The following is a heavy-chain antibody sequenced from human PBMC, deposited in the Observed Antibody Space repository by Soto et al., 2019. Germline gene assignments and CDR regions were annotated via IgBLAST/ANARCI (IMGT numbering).Heavy chain of an antibody. J-gene: IGHJ4*02. D-gene: IGHD2-15*01. V-gene: IGHV4-31*03. CDR2: IYYSGST. CDR1: GGSISSGGYY. CDR3: ARYCSGGSCLVDY. Sequence: QVQLQESGPGLVKPAQTLSLTCTVSGGSISSGGYYWSWILQHPGKGLEWIGYIYYSGSTYYNPSLKCRVTISVDTSKNQFSLKLSSVTAADTAVYYCARYCSGGSCLVDYCGQGTLVTVSS.